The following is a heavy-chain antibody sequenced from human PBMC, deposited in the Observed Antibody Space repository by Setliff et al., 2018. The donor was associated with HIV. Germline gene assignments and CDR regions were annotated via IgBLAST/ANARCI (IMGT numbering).Heavy chain of an antibody. V-gene: IGHV4-4*07. J-gene: IGHJ4*02. D-gene: IGHD3-10*01. Sequence: SETLSLTCSVSGDSVGNYYWSWIRQPAGKGLEYIGRIYANGYANYNPSLKSRVTMSVDTSKNQFSLNLTSVTAADTATYYCARILISYGSGTHKYFDYWGQGTVVTVSS. CDR2: IYANGYA. CDR1: GDSVGNYY. CDR3: ARILISYGSGTHKYFDY.